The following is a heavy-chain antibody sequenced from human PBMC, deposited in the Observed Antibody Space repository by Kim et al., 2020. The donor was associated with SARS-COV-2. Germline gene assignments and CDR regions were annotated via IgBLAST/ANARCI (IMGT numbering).Heavy chain of an antibody. CDR2: IKSKTDGGTT. Sequence: GGSLRLSCGASGFTFSNAWMSWVRQAPGKGLEWVGRIKSKTDGGTTDYAAPVKGRFTISRDDSKNTLYLQMNSLKTEDTAVYYCTTDPPRYYYDSSDYWGQGTLVTVSS. D-gene: IGHD3-22*01. CDR1: GFTFSNAW. J-gene: IGHJ4*02. V-gene: IGHV3-15*01. CDR3: TTDPPRYYYDSSDY.